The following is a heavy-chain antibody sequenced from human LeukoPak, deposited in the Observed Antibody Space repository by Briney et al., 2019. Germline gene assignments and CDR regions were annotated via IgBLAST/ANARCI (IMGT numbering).Heavy chain of an antibody. CDR1: GYSFTSYW. CDR3: ARNGDYYDSSGYYYDAFDI. Sequence: GESLKISCKGSGYSFTSYWIGWVRQMPGRGLEWMGIIHPGDSDTRYSPSFQGLVTISVDKSISTAYLQWSSLKASDTAMYYCARNGDYYDSSGYYYDAFDIWGQGTMVTVSS. D-gene: IGHD3-22*01. V-gene: IGHV5-51*01. CDR2: IHPGDSDT. J-gene: IGHJ3*02.